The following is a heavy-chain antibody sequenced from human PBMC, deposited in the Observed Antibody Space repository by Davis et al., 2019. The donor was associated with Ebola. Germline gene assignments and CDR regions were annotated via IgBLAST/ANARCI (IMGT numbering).Heavy chain of an antibody. CDR3: ARSHYSKFDAFDI. J-gene: IGHJ3*02. Sequence: SETLSLTCTVSGGSISSGGYYWSWIRQPPGKALEWIGYIYNSGNTNYNPSLKGRVTISLDTSKNQFSLKLYSVTAADTAVFYCARSHYSKFDAFDIWGQGTLVTVSS. CDR2: IYNSGNT. CDR1: GGSISSGGYY. V-gene: IGHV4-61*08. D-gene: IGHD6-13*01.